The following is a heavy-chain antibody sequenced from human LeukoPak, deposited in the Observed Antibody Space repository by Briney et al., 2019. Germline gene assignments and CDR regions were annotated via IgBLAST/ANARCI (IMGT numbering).Heavy chain of an antibody. CDR2: ISSSSSYI. D-gene: IGHD1-14*01. V-gene: IGHV3-21*01. CDR3: ARDRGNQRGYYYYYMDV. J-gene: IGHJ6*03. Sequence: GRSLRLSCAASGFTFDDYAMHWVRQAPGKGLEGVSSISSSSSYIYYADSVKGRFTISRDNAKNSLYLQMNSLRAEDTAVYYCARDRGNQRGYYYYYMDVWGKGTTVTVSS. CDR1: GFTFDDYA.